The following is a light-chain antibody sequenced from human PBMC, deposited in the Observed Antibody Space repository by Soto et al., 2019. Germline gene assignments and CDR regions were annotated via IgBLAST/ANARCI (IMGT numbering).Light chain of an antibody. CDR3: CSYAGSNNYV. CDR1: RSDVGSYNL. V-gene: IGLV2-23*01. J-gene: IGLJ1*01. Sequence: QSVLTQPASVSGSPGQSITISRTGTRSDVGSYNLVSWYQEHPGKAPKLMIYEGSKRPSGVSSRFSAPKSGNTASLTISGLQAEDEADYYCCSYAGSNNYVFGTGTKVTVL. CDR2: EGS.